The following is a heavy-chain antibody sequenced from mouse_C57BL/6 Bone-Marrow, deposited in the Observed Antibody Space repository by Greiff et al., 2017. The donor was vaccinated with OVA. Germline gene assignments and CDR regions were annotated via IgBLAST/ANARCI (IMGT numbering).Heavy chain of an antibody. V-gene: IGHV1-64*01. CDR2: IHPNSGST. CDR1: GYTFTSYW. D-gene: IGHD1-1*01. J-gene: IGHJ4*01. Sequence: VQLQQPGAELVKPGASVKLSCKASGYTFTSYWMHWVKQRPGQGLEWIGMIHPNSGSTNYNEKFKSKATLTVDKSSSTAYMQLSSLTSEDSAVYYCARKILTTVVATGAMDYWGQGTSVTVSS. CDR3: ARKILTTVVATGAMDY.